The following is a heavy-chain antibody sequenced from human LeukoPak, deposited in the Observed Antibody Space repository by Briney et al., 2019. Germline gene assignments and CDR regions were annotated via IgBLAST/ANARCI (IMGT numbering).Heavy chain of an antibody. D-gene: IGHD6-13*01. CDR3: AGGGIAVDY. Sequence: SETLSLTCTVSGGSISSYYWSWIRQPPGKGLEWIGYIYYSGSTNYNPSLKSRVTISVDTSKNQFSLKLSSVTAADTAVYYCAGGGIAVDYWGQGTLVTVSS. CDR1: GGSISSYY. CDR2: IYYSGST. V-gene: IGHV4-59*01. J-gene: IGHJ4*02.